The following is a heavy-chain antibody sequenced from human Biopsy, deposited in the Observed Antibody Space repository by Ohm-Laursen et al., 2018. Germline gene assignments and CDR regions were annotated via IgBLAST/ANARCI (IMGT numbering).Heavy chain of an antibody. V-gene: IGHV4-4*07. CDR1: GDSINNYY. J-gene: IGHJ4*02. CDR3: GNEVYGRDY. D-gene: IGHD4-17*01. CDR2: IYTSGSP. Sequence: SETLSLTCTVSGDSINNYYWSWIRRPAGKGLEWIGRIYTSGSPNYNLSLESRVTISAEVSKNQFSLKLRSLTAADTAIYYCGNEVYGRDYWGQGARVTVSS.